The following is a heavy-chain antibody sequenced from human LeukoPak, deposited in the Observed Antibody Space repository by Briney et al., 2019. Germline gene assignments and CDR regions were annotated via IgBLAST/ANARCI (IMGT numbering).Heavy chain of an antibody. CDR1: GFTFSTYG. V-gene: IGHV3-30*18. CDR3: AKDFIVAAGPNDY. J-gene: IGHJ4*02. D-gene: IGHD6-13*01. CDR2: ISYEGSTK. Sequence: PGGSLRLSCAASGFTFSTYGMHWVRQAPGKGLEWVAVISYEGSTKYYEDSVKGRFTISRDNSKNTLYLQMNSLRAEDTAVYYCAKDFIVAAGPNDYWGQGTLVAVSS.